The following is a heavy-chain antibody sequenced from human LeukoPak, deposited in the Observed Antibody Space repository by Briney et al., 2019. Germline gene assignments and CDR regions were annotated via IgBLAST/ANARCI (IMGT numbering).Heavy chain of an antibody. CDR2: INHSGST. CDR1: GGSFSGYY. D-gene: IGHD3-16*01. CDR3: ARHGFVRGSAKH. J-gene: IGHJ4*02. V-gene: IGHV4-34*01. Sequence: PSETLSLTCAVYGGSFSGYYWSWIRQPPGKGLEWIGEINHSGSTNYNPALKSRVTISVDTSKNQFSLKLSSVIAADTAVYYCARHGFVRGSAKHWGQGTLVTVSS.